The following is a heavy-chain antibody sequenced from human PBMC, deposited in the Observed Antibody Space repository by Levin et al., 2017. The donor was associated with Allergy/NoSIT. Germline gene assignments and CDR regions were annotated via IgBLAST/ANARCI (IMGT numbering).Heavy chain of an antibody. Sequence: GGSLRLSCKGSGYSFSSYWIGWVRQMPGKGLEWMGIIYPGDSDTRYSPSFQGQVTMSVDKSISTAYLQWSSLKASDTAMYYCASRPYSSGYYGYFEYWGQGTLVTVSS. CDR1: GYSFSSYW. CDR2: IYPGDSDT. CDR3: ASRPYSSGYYGYFEY. D-gene: IGHD3-22*01. J-gene: IGHJ4*02. V-gene: IGHV5-51*01.